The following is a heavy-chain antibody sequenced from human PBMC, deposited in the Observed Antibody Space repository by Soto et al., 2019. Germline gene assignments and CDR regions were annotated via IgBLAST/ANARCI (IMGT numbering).Heavy chain of an antibody. Sequence: EVQLVESGGGLVKPGESLRLSCAASGFTFSTAWMTWVRQAPGRGLEWVARIKTTSDGGTIHYAAPVKGRFTISRDDSKENLFLQMNGLKIEDTSLYYCSRDPCGSAWGQGTLVTVSS. V-gene: IGHV3-15*01. CDR2: IKTTSDGGTI. CDR3: SRDPCGSA. CDR1: GFTFSTAW. D-gene: IGHD3-10*01. J-gene: IGHJ5*02.